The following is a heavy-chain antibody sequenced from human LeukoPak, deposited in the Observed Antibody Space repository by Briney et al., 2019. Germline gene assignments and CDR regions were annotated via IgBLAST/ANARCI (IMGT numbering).Heavy chain of an antibody. CDR3: ARSGVVVAGGFDY. V-gene: IGHV1-2*02. J-gene: IGHJ4*02. Sequence: EASVKVSCKASGYTFTDYYMHWVRQAPGQGLEWMGWINPNAGGTNYAQKFQGRVTMTRDTSISTAYMDLTRLRSDDTAVYYCARSGVVVAGGFDYWGQGTLVTVSS. CDR2: INPNAGGT. CDR1: GYTFTDYY. D-gene: IGHD6-19*01.